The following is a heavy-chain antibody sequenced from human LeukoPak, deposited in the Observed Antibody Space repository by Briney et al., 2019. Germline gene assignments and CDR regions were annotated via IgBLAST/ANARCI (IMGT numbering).Heavy chain of an antibody. J-gene: IGHJ3*02. CDR2: ITNDGSKK. Sequence: GRCLRPAWAPAGFTFSSYGMRWVSQPPRNWRGWVAVITNDGSKKYYVDSVKGRFTISRDNSKNTLYLQMSSLRAEDTALYYCAKKRERLDASDIWGQGTMVTVSS. CDR1: GFTFSSYG. V-gene: IGHV3-30*18. D-gene: IGHD1-26*01. CDR3: AKKRERLDASDI.